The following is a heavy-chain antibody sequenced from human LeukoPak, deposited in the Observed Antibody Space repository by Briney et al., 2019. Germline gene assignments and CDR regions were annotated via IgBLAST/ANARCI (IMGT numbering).Heavy chain of an antibody. CDR1: GFTFGSYW. Sequence: GGSLRLSCAASGFTFGSYWMSWVRQAPGKGLEWVANINQDGSEKYYVDSVKGRFTISRDNAKNSLYLQMNSLRAEDTAVYYCAKVMYYDFWSGYLYFDYWGQGTLVTVSS. CDR3: AKVMYYDFWSGYLYFDY. J-gene: IGHJ4*02. V-gene: IGHV3-7*03. D-gene: IGHD3-3*01. CDR2: INQDGSEK.